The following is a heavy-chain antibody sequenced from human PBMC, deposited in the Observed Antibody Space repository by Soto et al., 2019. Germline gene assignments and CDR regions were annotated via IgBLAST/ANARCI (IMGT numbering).Heavy chain of an antibody. CDR1: GGSISSSSYY. D-gene: IGHD6-6*01. V-gene: IGHV4-39*01. CDR3: ARRVKQLGDEFDY. J-gene: IGHJ4*02. Sequence: QLQLQESGPGLVKPSETLSLTCTVSGGSISSSSYYWGWIRQPPGKGLEWIGSIYYSGSTYYNPSLKSRATISVDTSKNQFSLKLSSLTAADTAVYYCARRVKQLGDEFDYWGQGTLVTVSS. CDR2: IYYSGST.